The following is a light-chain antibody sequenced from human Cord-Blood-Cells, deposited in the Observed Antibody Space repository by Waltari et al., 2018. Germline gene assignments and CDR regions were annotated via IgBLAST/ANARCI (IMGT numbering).Light chain of an antibody. CDR1: SSDVGGYNF. J-gene: IGLJ1*01. CDR2: DVS. CDR3: CSYAGSYV. Sequence: QSALTQPRSVSGSPGQSVTISCTGTSSDVGGYNFVSWNQQHPGKAPKLIIYDVSKRPSGVPDRFSGSKSGNTASLTISGLQAEDEADYYCCSYAGSYVFGTGTKVTVL. V-gene: IGLV2-11*01.